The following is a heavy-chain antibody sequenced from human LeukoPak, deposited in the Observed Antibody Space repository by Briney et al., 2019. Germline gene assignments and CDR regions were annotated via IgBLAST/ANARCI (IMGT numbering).Heavy chain of an antibody. CDR1: GFTFSSYW. D-gene: IGHD2-21*02. J-gene: IGHJ4*02. Sequence: PGGSLRLSCAASGFTFSSYWMSWVHQAPGKGLEWVANIKQDGSEKYYVDSVKGRFTISRDNAKNSLYLQMNSLRAEDTAVYYCARVPYCGGDCYAPTDSWGQGTLVTVSS. CDR2: IKQDGSEK. CDR3: ARVPYCGGDCYAPTDS. V-gene: IGHV3-7*01.